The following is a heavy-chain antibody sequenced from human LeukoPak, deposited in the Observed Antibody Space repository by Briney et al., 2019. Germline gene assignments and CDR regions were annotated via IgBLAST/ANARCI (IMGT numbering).Heavy chain of an antibody. J-gene: IGHJ4*02. V-gene: IGHV3-23*01. Sequence: GGSLRLSCAASGFTFSSYAMSWVRQAPGKGLDWVSAISGSGGSTYYADSVKGRFTISRDNSKNTLYLQMNSLRAEDTAVYYCAKDTWGYDYSAFDCGGQGTLVTVSS. CDR3: AKDTWGYDYSAFDC. CDR2: ISGSGGST. CDR1: GFTFSSYA. D-gene: IGHD4-11*01.